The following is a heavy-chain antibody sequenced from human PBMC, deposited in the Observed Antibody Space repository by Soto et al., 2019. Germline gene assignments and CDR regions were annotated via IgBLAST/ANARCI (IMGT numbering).Heavy chain of an antibody. D-gene: IGHD3-10*01. CDR3: AKDPTNHYGSGTYGLFDY. CDR2: INTSGGST. CDR1: GFTFSSYA. Sequence: EVQLLGSGGGLVQPGGSLRLSCAASGFTFSSYAMNWVRQAPGKGLEWVSTINTSGGSTYYADSVKGRFTISRDNSKNTLYLKMNSLRAEDTAVYHCAKDPTNHYGSGTYGLFDYWGKGTLVTVSS. V-gene: IGHV3-23*01. J-gene: IGHJ4*02.